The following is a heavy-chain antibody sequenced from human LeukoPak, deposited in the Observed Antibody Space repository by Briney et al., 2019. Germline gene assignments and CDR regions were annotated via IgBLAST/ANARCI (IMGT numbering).Heavy chain of an antibody. CDR3: AKEITRPNRAVAGLNY. J-gene: IGHJ4*02. CDR2: ISYDGSNK. D-gene: IGHD6-19*01. Sequence: GGSLRLSCAASGFTFSSYSMNWVRQAPGKGLEWAAIISYDGSNKYYADSVKGRFTISRDNSKNTLYLQMNSLRPEDTAIYYCAKEITRPNRAVAGLNYWGQGTLVTVSS. V-gene: IGHV3-30*18. CDR1: GFTFSSYS.